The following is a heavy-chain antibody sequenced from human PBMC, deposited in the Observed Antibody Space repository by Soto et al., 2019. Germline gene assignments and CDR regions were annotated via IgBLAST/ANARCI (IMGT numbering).Heavy chain of an antibody. CDR3: SRGLGTRPVCAVDV. Sequence: QITVKRSGPTLVKPTQTLTLTCSLSGIPLSTSGEGLGWIRQTPGKALGSLALIYWNDDKHHTPSLKSRLTLSKYTSKNQAVLTMTYMDPVETATYYCSRGLGTRPVCAVDVWGQGTVVTVSS. CDR1: GIPLSTSGEG. CDR2: IYWNDDK. V-gene: IGHV2-5*01. J-gene: IGHJ3*01. D-gene: IGHD6-6*01.